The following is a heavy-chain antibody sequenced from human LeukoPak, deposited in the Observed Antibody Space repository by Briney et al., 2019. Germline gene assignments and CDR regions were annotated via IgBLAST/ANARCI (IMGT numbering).Heavy chain of an antibody. V-gene: IGHV4-59*01. CDR1: GGSISSYY. Sequence: SETLSLTCTVSGGSISSYYRSWIRQPPGKGLEWIGYIYYSGSTNYNPSLKSRVTISVDTAKNQFSLKLSSVTAADTAVYYCATWYISSTSFDYWGQGTLVTVSS. J-gene: IGHJ4*02. D-gene: IGHD6-13*01. CDR2: IYYSGST. CDR3: ATWYISSTSFDY.